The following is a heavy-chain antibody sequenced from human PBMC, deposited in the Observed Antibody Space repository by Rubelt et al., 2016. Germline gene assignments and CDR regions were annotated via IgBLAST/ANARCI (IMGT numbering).Heavy chain of an antibody. CDR1: GGSISSYY. Sequence: QVQLQESGPGLVKPSETLSLTCTVSGGSISSYYWSWIRQPPGKGLEWIGYIYYSGSTNYNPSLKSRVTISVETSKNQFSLKLSSVTAADTAVYYCARGVAVAGRDAFDIWGQGTMVTVSS. CDR3: ARGVAVAGRDAFDI. V-gene: IGHV4-59*01. D-gene: IGHD6-19*01. CDR2: IYYSGST. J-gene: IGHJ3*02.